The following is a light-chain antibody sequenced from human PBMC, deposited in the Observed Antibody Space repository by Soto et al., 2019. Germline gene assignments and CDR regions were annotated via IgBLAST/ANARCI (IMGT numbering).Light chain of an antibody. CDR2: EVS. Sequence: QSAPAHPSSLAWSSWQSITHSRTRTRRGGGCYNLVSWYQQHPGKAPKVMIYEVSKRPSVVSNRFSGSKSGNTASLTISGLQAEDEADYYCCSYGGSYVFGTGTKVTVL. CDR1: RRGGGCYNL. V-gene: IGLV2-23*02. CDR3: CSYGGSYV. J-gene: IGLJ1*01.